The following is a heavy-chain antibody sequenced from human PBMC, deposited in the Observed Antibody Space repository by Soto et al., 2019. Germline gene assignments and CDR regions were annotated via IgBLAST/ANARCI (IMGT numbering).Heavy chain of an antibody. CDR1: GGSISSGDYY. V-gene: IGHV4-30-4*01. CDR2: IYYSGST. D-gene: IGHD3-10*01. CDR3: ARADGEIGIYGMDV. J-gene: IGHJ6*02. Sequence: QVQLQESGPGLVKPSQTLSLTCTVSGGSISSGDYYWSWIRQPPGKGLEWIGYIYYSGSTYYNPSLQGRVTISVDTSKNQFSLKLSSVTAADTAVYYCARADGEIGIYGMDVWGQGTTVTVSS.